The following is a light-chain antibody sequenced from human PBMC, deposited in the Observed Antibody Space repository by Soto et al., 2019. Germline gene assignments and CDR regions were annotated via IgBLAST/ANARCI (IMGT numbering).Light chain of an antibody. CDR3: QQCKCYWT. CDR2: KAS. Sequence: DIQMTQSPSTLSASVGDRVTITCRASQNVNNCLAWYQQKPGKAPKLLIHKASNLESGVPSRFSGGGSGTVFSLTISSLQPDDFASYYCQQCKCYWTFGQGTKVEIK. J-gene: IGKJ1*01. V-gene: IGKV1-5*03. CDR1: QNVNNC.